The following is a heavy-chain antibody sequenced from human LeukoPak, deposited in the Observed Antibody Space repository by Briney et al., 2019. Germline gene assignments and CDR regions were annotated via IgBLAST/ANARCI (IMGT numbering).Heavy chain of an antibody. Sequence: ASVKVSRKASGYTFTSYGISWVRQAPGQGLEWMGWISAYNGNTNYAQKLQGRVTMTTDTSTSTAYMELRSLRSDDTAVYYCARDHGGSYRSDAFDIWGQGTMVTVSS. CDR3: ARDHGGSYRSDAFDI. J-gene: IGHJ3*02. CDR1: GYTFTSYG. CDR2: ISAYNGNT. V-gene: IGHV1-18*01. D-gene: IGHD1-26*01.